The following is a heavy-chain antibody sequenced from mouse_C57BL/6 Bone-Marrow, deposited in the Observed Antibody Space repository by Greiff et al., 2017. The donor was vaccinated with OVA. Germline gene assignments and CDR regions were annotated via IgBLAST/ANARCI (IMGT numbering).Heavy chain of an antibody. CDR2: IYYSGTI. D-gene: IGHD1-1*01. Sequence: VQLKESGPGLVKPSQTVFLTCTVTGISITTGNYRWSWIRQFPGNKLEWIGYIYYSGTITYNPSLTSRTTITRDTPKNQFFLEMNSLTAEDTATYYCARVHYYGSSYWYFDVWGTGTTVTVSS. J-gene: IGHJ1*03. CDR3: ARVHYYGSSYWYFDV. V-gene: IGHV3-5*01. CDR1: GISITTGNYR.